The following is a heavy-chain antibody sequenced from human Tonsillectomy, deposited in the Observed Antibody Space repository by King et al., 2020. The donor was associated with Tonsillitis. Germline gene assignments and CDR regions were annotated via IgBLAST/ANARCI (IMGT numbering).Heavy chain of an antibody. D-gene: IGHD3-22*01. CDR3: ARDLDYYDSSGYFYY. CDR2: ISYDGSEK. Sequence: QLVQSGGGVVQPGRSLRLSCAASGFTFSSYAMHWVRQAPGKGLEWVAVISYDGSEKNYADSVKGRFTISRDNSKNTLYLRMNSLRAEDTALYYCARDLDYYDSSGYFYYWGQGTLVTVSS. CDR1: GFTFSSYA. J-gene: IGHJ4*02. V-gene: IGHV3-30*04.